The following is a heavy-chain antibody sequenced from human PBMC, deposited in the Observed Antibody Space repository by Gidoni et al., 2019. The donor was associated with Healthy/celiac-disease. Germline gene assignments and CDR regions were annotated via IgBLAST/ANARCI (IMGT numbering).Heavy chain of an antibody. Sequence: EVQLVESGGGLVQPGGSLRLSCAASGFTFSSYAMSWVRQAPGKGLEWVSAISGSGGSTYYADSVKGRFTISRDNSKNTLYLQMNSLRAEDTAVYYCAKVYYEIVVVPAAPDYWGQGTLVTVSS. CDR1: GFTFSSYA. CDR3: AKVYYEIVVVPAAPDY. D-gene: IGHD2-2*01. V-gene: IGHV3-23*04. J-gene: IGHJ4*02. CDR2: ISGSGGST.